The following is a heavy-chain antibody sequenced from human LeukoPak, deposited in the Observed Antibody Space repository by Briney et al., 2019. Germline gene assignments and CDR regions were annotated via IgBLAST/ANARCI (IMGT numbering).Heavy chain of an antibody. D-gene: IGHD3-3*01. V-gene: IGHV4-39*01. Sequence: SETLSLTCTVSGGSIGSSSYYWGWIRQPPGKGLEWIGSIYYSGSTYYNPSLKSRVTISVDTSKNQFSLKLSSVTAADTAVYYCAGLGRGLDFWSGPGHYYYYGMDVWGQGTTVTVSS. CDR3: AGLGRGLDFWSGPGHYYYYGMDV. CDR1: GGSIGSSSYY. J-gene: IGHJ6*02. CDR2: IYYSGST.